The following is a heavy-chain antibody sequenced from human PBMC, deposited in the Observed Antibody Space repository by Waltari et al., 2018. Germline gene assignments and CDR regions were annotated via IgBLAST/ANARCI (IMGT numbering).Heavy chain of an antibody. D-gene: IGHD5-12*01. CDR1: GGSISSGSYY. V-gene: IGHV4-39*07. CDR2: ISYSGTT. Sequence: QLQLQESGPGLVKPSETLSLTCTVSGGSISSGSYYWGWIRQPPGKGLESIGYISYSGTTYYNLSLKSRVTMSVDTSRDQYSLSLRSVAAADTAVYYCARESSATDYYMDVWGKGTTVTVSS. CDR3: ARESSATDYYMDV. J-gene: IGHJ6*03.